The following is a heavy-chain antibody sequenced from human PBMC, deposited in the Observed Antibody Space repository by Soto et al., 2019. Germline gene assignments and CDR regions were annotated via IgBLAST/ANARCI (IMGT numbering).Heavy chain of an antibody. Sequence: QVQLQESGPGLVKPSETLSLTCTVSGGSISSYYWSWIRQPPGKGLEWIGYIYYSGSTNYNPSLKSRLXXSXDXXKTQCSLKLSSVTAADTAVYYCARERIAVAGAFDYWGQGTLVTVSS. CDR2: IYYSGST. V-gene: IGHV4-59*01. CDR1: GGSISSYY. J-gene: IGHJ4*02. D-gene: IGHD6-19*01. CDR3: ARERIAVAGAFDY.